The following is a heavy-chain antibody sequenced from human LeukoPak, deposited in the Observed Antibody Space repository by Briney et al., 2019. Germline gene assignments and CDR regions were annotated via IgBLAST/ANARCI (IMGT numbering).Heavy chain of an antibody. CDR3: ARLLIRAYYFDY. CDR1: GFTFSSYT. J-gene: IGHJ4*02. Sequence: GGSLRLSCAASGFTFSSYTMSWVRQAPGKGLEWVSTISASGASTSYADSVKGRFTISRDNSKDTLYLQMNSLRAEDTAVYYCARLLIRAYYFDYWGQGTLVTVSS. V-gene: IGHV3-23*01. CDR2: ISASGAST. D-gene: IGHD3-16*01.